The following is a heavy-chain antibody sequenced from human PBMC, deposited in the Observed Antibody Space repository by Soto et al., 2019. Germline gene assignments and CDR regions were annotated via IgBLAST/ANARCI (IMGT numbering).Heavy chain of an antibody. CDR2: INHSGST. J-gene: IGHJ5*02. CDR1: VGSFSGYY. D-gene: IGHD6-13*01. CDR3: ERGASSRNWFER. V-gene: IGHV4-34*01. Sequence: SETLSLTCAFYVGSFSGYYWSWIRQPPGKGLEWIGEINHSGSTNYNPSLKSRVTISVDTSKNQFSLKLSSVTAADTAVYYCERGASSRNWFERWGQATRVSVSS.